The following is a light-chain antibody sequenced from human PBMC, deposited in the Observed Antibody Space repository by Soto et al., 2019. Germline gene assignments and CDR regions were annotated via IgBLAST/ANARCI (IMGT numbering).Light chain of an antibody. CDR1: SSNVGINY. Sequence: QSVLTQPPSASGTPGQRVTISCSGSSSNVGINYVYWYQHLPGAAPRLLIYRNNQRPSGVPDRFSGSKSGTSASLAISGLRSEDEADYFWAAWDDSLSSVIFGGGTKLTVL. J-gene: IGLJ2*01. CDR3: AAWDDSLSSVI. V-gene: IGLV1-47*01. CDR2: RNN.